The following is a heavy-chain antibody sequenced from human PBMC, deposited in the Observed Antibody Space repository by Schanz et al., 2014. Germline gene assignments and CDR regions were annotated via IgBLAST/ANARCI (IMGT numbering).Heavy chain of an antibody. D-gene: IGHD3-9*01. CDR3: ARDAADCYDILTEEDY. Sequence: QVHLVQSGAEVKRPGASVKVSCTASEYSFTSYSMHWVRQAPGQRLEWMGWINTGSGDTKYSQNFQGRVTMTTDTSTSTAYMALTDLRSDDTAVYYCARDAADCYDILTEEDYWGQGTLVTVSS. V-gene: IGHV1-3*04. J-gene: IGHJ4*02. CDR2: INTGSGDT. CDR1: EYSFTSYS.